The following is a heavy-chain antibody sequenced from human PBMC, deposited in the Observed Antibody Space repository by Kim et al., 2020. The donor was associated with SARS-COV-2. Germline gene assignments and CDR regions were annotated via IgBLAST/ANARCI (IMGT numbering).Heavy chain of an antibody. CDR1: GYTFTSYY. Sequence: ASVKVSCKASGYTFTSYYVHWVRQDPGQGLEWMGIINPSNDATTYAQKFQGRVTLTRDTSTSTVYMELSSLISDDTALYYCSRNRIPMVRGAPDYWGQGTLVTVSS. CDR2: INPSNDAT. D-gene: IGHD3-10*01. V-gene: IGHV1-46*01. J-gene: IGHJ4*02. CDR3: SRNRIPMVRGAPDY.